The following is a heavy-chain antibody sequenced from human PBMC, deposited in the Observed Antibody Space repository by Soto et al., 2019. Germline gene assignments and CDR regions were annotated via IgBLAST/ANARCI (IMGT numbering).Heavy chain of an antibody. CDR2: IWYDGRDK. CDR3: VSVNGNFAN. CDR1: GITFSNYG. J-gene: IGHJ4*02. Sequence: QVQLVESGGGVVQPGRSLRLSCAASGITFSNYGTHWVRQAPGKGLEWVAVIWYDGRDKYYADPVKGRFPISRTNSKNPRILKMNSLPADDTVVYYGVSVNGNFANGGKGTLVTVSS. D-gene: IGHD2-8*01. V-gene: IGHV3-33*01.